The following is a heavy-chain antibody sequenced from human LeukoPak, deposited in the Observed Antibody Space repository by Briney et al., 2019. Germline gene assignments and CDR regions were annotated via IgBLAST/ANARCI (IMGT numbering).Heavy chain of an antibody. CDR1: GFTFSRSA. D-gene: IGHD3-9*01. Sequence: GGSLRLSCAASGFTFSRSAMHWVRQAPGKGLEWVAFIRYDGSNKYYADSVKGRFTISRDNAKNSLYLQMNSLRAEDTAVYYCARSTPHYDILTGYLESDAFDIWGQGTMVTVSS. J-gene: IGHJ3*02. V-gene: IGHV3-30*04. CDR3: ARSTPHYDILTGYLESDAFDI. CDR2: IRYDGSNK.